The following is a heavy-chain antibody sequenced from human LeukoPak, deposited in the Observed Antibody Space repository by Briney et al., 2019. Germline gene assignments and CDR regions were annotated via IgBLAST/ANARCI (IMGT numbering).Heavy chain of an antibody. CDR3: ARGIGVTRTDGWFDP. Sequence: PSETLSLTCTVSDYSISSGFYWGWIRQPPGKGLEWIGSRHHSGTTYSNSSLKRRVTISIDTSRNQFSLKLSSVTAADTAVYYCARGIGVTRTDGWFDPWGQGILVTVSS. CDR1: DYSISSGFY. J-gene: IGHJ5*02. V-gene: IGHV4-38-2*02. D-gene: IGHD3-3*01. CDR2: RHHSGTT.